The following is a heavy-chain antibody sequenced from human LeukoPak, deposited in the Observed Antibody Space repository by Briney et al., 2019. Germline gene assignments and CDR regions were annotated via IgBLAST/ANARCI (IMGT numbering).Heavy chain of an antibody. Sequence: SETLSLTCTVSGGSISSYYWSWIRQPAGKGLEWIGRIYTSGSTNYNPSLKSRVTMSVDTSKNQFSLKLSSVTAADTAVYYCARESYSNYQDHYYYYYMDVWGKGTTVTVSS. CDR1: GGSISSYY. J-gene: IGHJ6*03. V-gene: IGHV4-4*07. CDR3: ARESYSNYQDHYYYYYMDV. CDR2: IYTSGST. D-gene: IGHD4-11*01.